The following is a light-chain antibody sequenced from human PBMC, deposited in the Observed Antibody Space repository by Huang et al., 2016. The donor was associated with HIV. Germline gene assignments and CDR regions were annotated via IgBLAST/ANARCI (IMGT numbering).Light chain of an antibody. V-gene: IGKV4-1*01. CDR3: HQYYATGT. CDR1: QSLLYSSNNKNY. J-gene: IGKJ1*01. Sequence: DIVMTQSPDSLAVSLGERATINCKSSQSLLYSSNNKNYIAWYQQKPGQPPKLLIYCASTRESGVPDRFSGSGSETDFTLTISSLQAEDVAVYYCHQYYATGTFGQGTKVEI. CDR2: CAS.